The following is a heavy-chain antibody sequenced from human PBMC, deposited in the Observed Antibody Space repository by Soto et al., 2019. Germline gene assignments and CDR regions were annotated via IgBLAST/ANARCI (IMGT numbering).Heavy chain of an antibody. D-gene: IGHD6-19*01. J-gene: IGHJ6*03. V-gene: IGHV1-8*01. CDR2: MNPNSGNT. Sequence: ASVKVSCKASGYTFTSYDINWVRQATGQGLEWMGWMNPNSGNTGYAQKFQGRVTMTRNTSISTAYMELSSLRSEDTAVYYCARCIGDSSGWHYYYYYMDVWGKGTTVTVSS. CDR3: ARCIGDSSGWHYYYYYMDV. CDR1: GYTFTSYD.